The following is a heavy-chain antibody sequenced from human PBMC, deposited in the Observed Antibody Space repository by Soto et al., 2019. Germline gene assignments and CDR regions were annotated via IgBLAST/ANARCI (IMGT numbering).Heavy chain of an antibody. CDR3: ASKSYRMAGSSYYYYGMDV. D-gene: IGHD6-19*01. CDR1: GYTFTSYG. V-gene: IGHV1-18*04. J-gene: IGHJ6*02. CDR2: ISAYNGNT. Sequence: ASVKVSCKASGYTFTSYGISWVRQAPGQGLEWMGWISAYNGNTNYAQKLQGRVTMTTDTSTSTAYMELRSLRSDDTAVYYCASKSYRMAGSSYYYYGMDVWGQGTTVTSP.